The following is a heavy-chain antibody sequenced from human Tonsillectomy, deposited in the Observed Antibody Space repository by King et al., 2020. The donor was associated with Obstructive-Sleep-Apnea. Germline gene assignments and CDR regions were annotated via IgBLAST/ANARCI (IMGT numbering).Heavy chain of an antibody. CDR3: ARQVGYCSSTSCSGGGYFDL. V-gene: IGHV5-10-1*03. Sequence: QLVQSGAEVKKPGESLRISCKGSGYSFTSYWINWVRQMPGKGLEWMGRIDPSDSYINYSPSFQGHVTLSADKSISAAYLQWSSLKASDTAMYYCARQVGYCSSTSCSGGGYFDLWGRGTQVTVSS. CDR1: GYSFTSYW. CDR2: IDPSDSYI. J-gene: IGHJ2*01. D-gene: IGHD2-2*01.